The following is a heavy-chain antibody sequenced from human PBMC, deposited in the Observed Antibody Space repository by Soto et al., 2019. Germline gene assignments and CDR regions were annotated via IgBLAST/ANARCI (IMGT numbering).Heavy chain of an antibody. V-gene: IGHV4-34*01. CDR3: ARGPRYCSGGSCYSYYYYYMDV. J-gene: IGHJ6*03. CDR1: GGSFSGYY. CDR2: INHSGST. Sequence: SETLSLTCAVYGGSFSGYYWSWIRQPPGKGLEWIGEINHSGSTNYNPSLKRRVNISVDTSKNQFSLNLSSVTAADTAVYYCARGPRYCSGGSCYSYYYYYMDVWGKGTTVTVSS. D-gene: IGHD2-15*01.